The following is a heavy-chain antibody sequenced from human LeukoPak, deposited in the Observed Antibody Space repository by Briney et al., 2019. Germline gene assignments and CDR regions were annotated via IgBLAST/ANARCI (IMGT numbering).Heavy chain of an antibody. J-gene: IGHJ4*02. V-gene: IGHV3-66*02. CDR3: ANRVS. CDR2: THVTSGE. CDR1: GFTVGTDF. Sequence: GGSLRLSCAASGFTVGTDFMTWARQAPGKGLVWLSMTHVTSGEFYADSVRGRFTLSTDGSKNTLHLQMNSLTTEDTAVYYCANRVSWGQGTLVTVSS.